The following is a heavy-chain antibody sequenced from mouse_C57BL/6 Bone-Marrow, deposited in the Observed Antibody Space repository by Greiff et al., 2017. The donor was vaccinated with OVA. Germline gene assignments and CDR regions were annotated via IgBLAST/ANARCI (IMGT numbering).Heavy chain of an antibody. D-gene: IGHD1-1*01. J-gene: IGHJ1*03. Sequence: VQLKQSGTVLARPGASVKMSCKTSGYTFTSYWMHWVKQRPGQGLEWIGAIYPGNSDTSYNQKFKGKAKLTAVTSASTAYMELSSLTNEDSAVYYCTPGSSPSYWYFDVWGTGTTVTVSS. V-gene: IGHV1-5*01. CDR2: IYPGNSDT. CDR3: TPGSSPSYWYFDV. CDR1: GYTFTSYW.